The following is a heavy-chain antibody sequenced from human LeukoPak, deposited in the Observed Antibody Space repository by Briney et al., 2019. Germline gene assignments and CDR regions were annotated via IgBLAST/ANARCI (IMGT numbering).Heavy chain of an antibody. J-gene: IGHJ4*02. D-gene: IGHD4-17*01. CDR2: ISGSGGST. V-gene: IGHV3-23*01. CDR3: AKDPMTTVTTFYFDY. CDR1: GFTFSAYA. Sequence: GGSLRLSCAASGFTFSAYAMSWVRQAPGKGLEWVSAISGSGGSTYYADSVKGRFTISRDNSKNTLYLQMNSLRAEDTAVYYCAKDPMTTVTTFYFDYWGQGTLVTVSS.